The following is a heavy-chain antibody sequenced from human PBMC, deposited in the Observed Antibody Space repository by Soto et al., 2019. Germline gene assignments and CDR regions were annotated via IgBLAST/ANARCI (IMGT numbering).Heavy chain of an antibody. D-gene: IGHD3-10*01. CDR1: GDSISDDY. CDR2: VYYSGST. Sequence: QVQLQESGPGLVKPSETLSLTCTVSGDSISDDYWTWIRQPLGKALEWIGYVYYSGSTSYNPSFKSRVTIAVDTSKTQFSLKLNSVTAADTAVYYCARVRTTLDFYYYYMDVWGIGTTVTVSS. CDR3: ARVRTTLDFYYYYMDV. V-gene: IGHV4-59*08. J-gene: IGHJ6*03.